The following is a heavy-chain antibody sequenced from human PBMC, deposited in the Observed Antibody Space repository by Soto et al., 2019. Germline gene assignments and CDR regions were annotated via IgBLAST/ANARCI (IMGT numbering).Heavy chain of an antibody. D-gene: IGHD3-10*01. J-gene: IGHJ5*02. V-gene: IGHV3-23*01. CDR1: GFTFGTSD. CDR3: VKNSGWFNT. CDR2: FDGSGGST. Sequence: QLLQSGGGLVQPGGSLTLSCAASGFTFGTSDMSWVRQAPGEGLEWVSTFDGSGGSTYYADSVKGRFTISRDNSRNTVYLQMNSLRGDDTALYYCVKNSGWFNTWGKGALVTVSS.